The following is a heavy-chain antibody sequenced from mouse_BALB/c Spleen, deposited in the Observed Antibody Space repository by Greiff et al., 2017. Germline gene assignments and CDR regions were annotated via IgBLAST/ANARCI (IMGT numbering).Heavy chain of an antibody. Sequence: EVQLQQSGPSLVKPSQTLSLTCSVTGDSITSGYWNWIRKFPGNKLEYMGYISYSGSTYYNPSLKSRISITRDTSKNQYYLQLNSVTTEDTATYYCARYHYGSSYGAMDDWGQGTSVTVSS. V-gene: IGHV3-8*02. J-gene: IGHJ4*01. CDR1: GDSITSGY. CDR2: ISYSGST. CDR3: ARYHYGSSYGAMDD. D-gene: IGHD1-1*01.